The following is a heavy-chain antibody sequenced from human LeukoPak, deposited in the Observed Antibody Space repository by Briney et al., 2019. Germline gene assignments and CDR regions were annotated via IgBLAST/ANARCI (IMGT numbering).Heavy chain of an antibody. V-gene: IGHV1-46*01. CDR1: GYTFTNYY. D-gene: IGHD5-12*01. J-gene: IGHJ4*02. CDR3: ARTRGYSAYDYFDY. CDR2: INPSGGRT. Sequence: GASVKVSCKASGYTFTNYYIYWVRQAPGQGLEWMGIINPSGGRTDYAQTFQGGVTMTRDTSTSTAYMELSSLRSEDTAVYFCARTRGYSAYDYFDYWGQGTLSPSPQ.